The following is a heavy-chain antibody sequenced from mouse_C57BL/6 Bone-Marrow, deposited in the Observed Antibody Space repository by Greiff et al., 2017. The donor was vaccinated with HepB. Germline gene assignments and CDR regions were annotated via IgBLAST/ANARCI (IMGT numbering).Heavy chain of an antibody. J-gene: IGHJ4*01. V-gene: IGHV1-74*01. CDR3: AMLLRRGYYYAMDY. D-gene: IGHD2-4*01. Sequence: QVQLQQPGAELVKPGASVKVSCKASGYTFTSYWMHWVKQRPGQGLEWIGRIHPSDSDTNYNQKFKGKATLTVDKSSSTAYMQLSSLTSEDSAVYYCAMLLRRGYYYAMDYWGQGTSVTVSS. CDR1: GYTFTSYW. CDR2: IHPSDSDT.